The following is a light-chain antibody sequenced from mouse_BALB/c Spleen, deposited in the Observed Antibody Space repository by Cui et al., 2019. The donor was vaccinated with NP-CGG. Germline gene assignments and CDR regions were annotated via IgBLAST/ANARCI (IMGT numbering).Light chain of an antibody. J-gene: IGLJ1*01. CDR2: GTN. CDR3: ALWYSNHWV. V-gene: IGLV1*01. Sequence: AVVSSEPALTTSPGETVTLTCRSSTGAVTTSNYANWVQEKPDHLFTGLIGGTNNRAPGVPARFSGSLIGDKAALTITGAQTEDEAIYFCALWYSNHWVFGGGTKLTVL. CDR1: TGAVTTSNY.